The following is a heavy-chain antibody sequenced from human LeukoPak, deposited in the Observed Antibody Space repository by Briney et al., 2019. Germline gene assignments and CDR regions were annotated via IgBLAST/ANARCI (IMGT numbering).Heavy chain of an antibody. Sequence: ASVKVACKSSGYAFTSYHMHWMRQPPGQGLAWMGIIIPSSGSTTYAQKFQGRVTMTRDTSTSTVYMELSSLTSDDTAVYFCARSDYIDYRGLGLWGQGTLVTVSS. CDR2: IIPSSGST. D-gene: IGHD4-11*01. CDR1: GYAFTSYH. V-gene: IGHV1-46*01. J-gene: IGHJ4*02. CDR3: ARSDYIDYRGLGL.